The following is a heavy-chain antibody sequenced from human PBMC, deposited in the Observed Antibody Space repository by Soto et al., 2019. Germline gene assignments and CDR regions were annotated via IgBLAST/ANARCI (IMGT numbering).Heavy chain of an antibody. V-gene: IGHV4-59*08. J-gene: IGHJ6*03. D-gene: IGHD2-2*01. CDR3: ARQAGGYCGSTSCYDYYNYMDV. Sequence: SETLSLTCTVSGGSISSYYWSWIRQPPGKGLEWIGYIYYSGSTNYNPSLKSRVTISVDTSKNQFSLKLSSVTAADTAVYYCARQAGGYCGSTSCYDYYNYMDVWGKGTTVTVSS. CDR1: GGSISSYY. CDR2: IYYSGST.